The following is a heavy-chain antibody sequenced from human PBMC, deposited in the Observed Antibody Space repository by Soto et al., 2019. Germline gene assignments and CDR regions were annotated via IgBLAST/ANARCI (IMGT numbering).Heavy chain of an antibody. D-gene: IGHD6-13*01. CDR1: GYTFTSYA. V-gene: IGHV1-3*01. J-gene: IGHJ5*02. CDR2: INAGNGNT. Sequence: ASVKVSCKASGYTFTSYAMHWVRQAPGQRLEWMGWINAGNGNTKYSQKFQGRVTITRDTSASTAYMELSSLRSEDTAVYYCARDRGVAAAGTPLLVSWFDPWGQGTLVTVSS. CDR3: ARDRGVAAAGTPLLVSWFDP.